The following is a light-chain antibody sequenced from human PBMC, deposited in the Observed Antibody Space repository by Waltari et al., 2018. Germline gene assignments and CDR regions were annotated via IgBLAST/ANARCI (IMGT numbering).Light chain of an antibody. CDR2: AAS. Sequence: DIQLTQSPSFLSASVGDRVTITCRASQGIRDYLAWFQQKAGKAPKLLIYAASTLQSGVPSRFSGSGSWTEFTLTISSLQPEDFATYYCQQLNSYPLTFGGGTKVEIK. J-gene: IGKJ4*01. CDR3: QQLNSYPLT. CDR1: QGIRDY. V-gene: IGKV1-9*01.